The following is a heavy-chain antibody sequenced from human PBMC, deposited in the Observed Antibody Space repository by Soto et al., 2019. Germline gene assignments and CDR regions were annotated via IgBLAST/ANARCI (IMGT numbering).Heavy chain of an antibody. Sequence: QVQLQQWGAGLLKPSETLSLTCAVYGVSFSGYYWSWIRQPPGKGLEWIGEINHSGSTNYNPSLKSRVTISVDTSKNQFSLKLSSVTAADTAVYYCARVVVTRPFDYWGQGTLVTVSS. V-gene: IGHV4-34*01. D-gene: IGHD2-21*01. J-gene: IGHJ4*02. CDR2: INHSGST. CDR1: GVSFSGYY. CDR3: ARVVVTRPFDY.